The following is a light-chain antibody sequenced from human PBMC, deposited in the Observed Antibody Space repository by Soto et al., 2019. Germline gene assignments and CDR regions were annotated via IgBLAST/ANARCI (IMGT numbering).Light chain of an antibody. Sequence: EIVMTQSPATLSVSPGERATLSCRASQSVSSNLAWYQQKPGQAPRLLIYDTSTRATGIPARFSGSGSGTDFTLTISSLHPEDSAVYYCQQYNNRPLTFGRGTKVEIK. CDR2: DTS. J-gene: IGKJ4*01. V-gene: IGKV3-15*01. CDR3: QQYNNRPLT. CDR1: QSVSSN.